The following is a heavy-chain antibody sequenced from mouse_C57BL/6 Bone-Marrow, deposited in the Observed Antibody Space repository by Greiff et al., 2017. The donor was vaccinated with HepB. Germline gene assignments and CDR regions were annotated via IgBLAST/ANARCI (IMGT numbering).Heavy chain of an antibody. V-gene: IGHV1-15*01. Sequence: VKLQESGAELVRPGASVTLSCKASGYTFTDYEMHWVKQTPVHGLEWIGAIDPETGGTAYNQKFKGKAILTADKSSSTAYMELRSLTSEDSAVYYCTRVNSTMADYWGQGTTLTVSS. CDR2: IDPETGGT. CDR3: TRVNSTMADY. CDR1: GYTFTDYE. D-gene: IGHD2-1*01. J-gene: IGHJ2*01.